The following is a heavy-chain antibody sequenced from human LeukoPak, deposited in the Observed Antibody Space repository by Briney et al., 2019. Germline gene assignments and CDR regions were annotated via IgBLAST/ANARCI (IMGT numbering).Heavy chain of an antibody. CDR1: GFTFSSYW. V-gene: IGHV3-53*01. CDR2: IYSGGST. J-gene: IGHJ4*02. D-gene: IGHD4-17*01. CDR3: ARVNGDYDYYFDY. Sequence: GGSLRLSCAASGFTFSSYWMSWVRQAPGKGLEWVSVIYSGGSTYYADSVKGRFTISRDNSKNTLYLQVNSLRAEDTAVYYCARVNGDYDYYFDYWGQGTLVTVSS.